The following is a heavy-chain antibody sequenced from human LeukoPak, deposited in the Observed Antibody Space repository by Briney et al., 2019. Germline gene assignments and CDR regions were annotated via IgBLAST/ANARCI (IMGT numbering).Heavy chain of an antibody. CDR2: IYYSGST. CDR3: ARLSSTVTYYYYGMDV. V-gene: IGHV4-59*01. Sequence: SETLSLTCTVSGGSISSYYWSWIRQPPGKGPEWIGYIYYSGSTNYNPSLKSRVTISVDTSKNQFSLKLSSVTAADTAVYYCARLSSTVTYYYYGMDVWGQGTTVTVSS. D-gene: IGHD4-4*01. CDR1: GGSISSYY. J-gene: IGHJ6*02.